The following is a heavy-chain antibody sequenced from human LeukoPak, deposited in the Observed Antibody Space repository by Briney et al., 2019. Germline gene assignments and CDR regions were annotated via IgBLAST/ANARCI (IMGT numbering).Heavy chain of an antibody. CDR3: ARGRPAHYFDS. CDR1: GFTVSSTY. D-gene: IGHD6-6*01. Sequence: GGSLRLSCAASGFTVSSTYLTWVRQAPGKGVEWLSVIYSGGYTYYADSVKGRFFISRDISENMVYLQMNSLSVEDTAVYFCARGRPAHYFDSWGPGTLVTVS. J-gene: IGHJ4*02. V-gene: IGHV3-66*01. CDR2: IYSGGYT.